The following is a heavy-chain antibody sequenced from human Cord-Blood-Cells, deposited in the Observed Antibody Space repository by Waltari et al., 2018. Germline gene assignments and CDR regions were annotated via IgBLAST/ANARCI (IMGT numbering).Heavy chain of an antibody. Sequence: QLQLPESGPGLVKPSETLSRPCTVSGGSISRSSYYWGWIRQPPGKGLEWLGSIYYSGSTYYNPSLKSRVTISVDTSKNQFSLKLSSVTAADTAVYYCARGVRTMAADYWGQGTLVTVSS. CDR2: IYYSGST. CDR1: GGSISRSSYY. CDR3: ARGVRTMAADY. D-gene: IGHD3-10*01. J-gene: IGHJ4*02. V-gene: IGHV4-39*01.